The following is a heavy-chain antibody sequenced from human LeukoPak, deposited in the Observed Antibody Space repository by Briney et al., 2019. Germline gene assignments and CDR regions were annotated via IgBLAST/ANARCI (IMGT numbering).Heavy chain of an antibody. J-gene: IGHJ6*02. D-gene: IGHD2-21*01. Sequence: SQTLSLTCTVSGGSISSGDYYWSWIRQPPGKGLEWIGYIYYSGSTYYNPSLKSRVTISVDTSKNQFSLKLSSVTAADTAMYYCARADISGFYYGMDVWGQGTTVTVSS. CDR3: ARADISGFYYGMDV. V-gene: IGHV4-30-4*01. CDR1: GGSISSGDYY. CDR2: IYYSGST.